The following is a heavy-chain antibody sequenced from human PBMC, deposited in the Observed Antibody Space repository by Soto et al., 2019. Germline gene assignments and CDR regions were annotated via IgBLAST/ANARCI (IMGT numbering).Heavy chain of an antibody. CDR3: TTEPDPRYRSGGTWYLVIDYPHYGMDV. CDR2: IKRKTDGGTT. D-gene: IGHD2-15*01. CDR1: GFTFSNAW. V-gene: IGHV3-15*01. Sequence: WGFLQVTCESCGFTFSNAWMMGVRQAPGKGPDFAGLIKRKTDGGTTDYAAPVKGRFTISRDDSKNRLYLQMDSLKTEDTAIYYCTTEPDPRYRSGGTWYLVIDYPHYGMDVWGQGTTVTVSS. J-gene: IGHJ6*01.